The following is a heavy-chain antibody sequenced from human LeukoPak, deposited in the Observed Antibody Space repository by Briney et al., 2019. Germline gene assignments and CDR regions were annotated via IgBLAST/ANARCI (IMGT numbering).Heavy chain of an antibody. CDR3: ARDSVGPTPFDY. Sequence: GSLRLSCAASGFTFSSYSMNWVRQAPGKGLEWVSSISSSSSYIYYADSVKGRFTISRDNAKNSLYLQMNSLRAEDTAVYFCARDSVGPTPFDYWGQGTLVTVSS. D-gene: IGHD1-26*01. V-gene: IGHV3-21*01. CDR1: GFTFSSYS. CDR2: ISSSSSYI. J-gene: IGHJ4*02.